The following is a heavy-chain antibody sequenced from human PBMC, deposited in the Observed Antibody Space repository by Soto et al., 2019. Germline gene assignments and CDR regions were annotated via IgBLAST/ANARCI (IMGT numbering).Heavy chain of an antibody. J-gene: IGHJ4*02. CDR3: VKDHHTITMVRGASRSGFDY. V-gene: IGHV3-64D*06. CDR2: ISSNGGST. Sequence: HPGGSLRLSCSASGFTFSSYAMHWVRQAPGKGLEYVSAISSNGGSTYYADSVKGRFTISRDNSKNTLYLQMSSLRAEDTAVYYCVKDHHTITMVRGASRSGFDYWGQGTLVTVSS. CDR1: GFTFSSYA. D-gene: IGHD3-10*01.